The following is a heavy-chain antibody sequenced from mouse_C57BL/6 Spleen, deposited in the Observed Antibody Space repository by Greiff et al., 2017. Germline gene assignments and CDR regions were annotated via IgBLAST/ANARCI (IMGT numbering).Heavy chain of an antibody. V-gene: IGHV1-69*01. CDR3: ARNVEAYAMDY. CDR1: GYTFTSYW. Sequence: QVQLQQPGAELVMPGASVKLSCKASGYTFTSYWMHWVKQRPGQGLEWIGEFDPSDSSTNYNQKFKDKSTLTVDKSSSTAYMQLSSLTSEDAAVYYCARNVEAYAMDYWGQGTSVTVSS. CDR2: FDPSDSST. J-gene: IGHJ4*01.